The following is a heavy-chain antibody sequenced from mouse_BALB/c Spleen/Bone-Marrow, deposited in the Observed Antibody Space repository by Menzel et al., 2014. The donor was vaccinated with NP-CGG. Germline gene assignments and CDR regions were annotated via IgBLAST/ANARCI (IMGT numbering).Heavy chain of an antibody. CDR3: ARGGYGRYFDV. J-gene: IGHJ1*01. V-gene: IGHV1-18*01. Sequence: EVQLVESGPELVKPGASMKISCKASGYSFTDYTMNWVRQSHGKNLEWIGLINPYNGGSTYNQKFKGTATLTVDRSSSTAYMELLSLTSDDSAVYYCARGGYGRYFDVWGAGTTVTVSS. D-gene: IGHD2-2*01. CDR1: GYSFTDYT. CDR2: INPYNGGS.